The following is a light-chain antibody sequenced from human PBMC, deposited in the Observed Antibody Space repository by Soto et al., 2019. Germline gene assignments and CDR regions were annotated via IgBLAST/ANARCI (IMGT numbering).Light chain of an antibody. CDR1: EGVRND. J-gene: IGKJ4*01. Sequence: IQMTQSPSSLSASVGDRITITCRASEGVRNDLGWYQQKPGKAPKLLIYAASSLQSGVPSRFSGSGSGTDFTLTISSLQPEDFATYYCLQDYNYPLTFGGGTKVDIK. CDR3: LQDYNYPLT. CDR2: AAS. V-gene: IGKV1-6*01.